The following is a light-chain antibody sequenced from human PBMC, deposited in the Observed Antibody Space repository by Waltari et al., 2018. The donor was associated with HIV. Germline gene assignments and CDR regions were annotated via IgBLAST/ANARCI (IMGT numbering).Light chain of an antibody. Sequence: QSVLTQTPSASGTPGQRVTISCSGSTSDIGNNYVYWFQQFPGTHPNVLLYKNDQRPSGVSDRFSASKSGTSASLAISGLRTEDESDFYCAAWDDIRSGWIFGGGTKLTVL. CDR1: TSDIGNNY. J-gene: IGLJ2*01. CDR2: KND. V-gene: IGLV1-47*01. CDR3: AAWDDIRSGWI.